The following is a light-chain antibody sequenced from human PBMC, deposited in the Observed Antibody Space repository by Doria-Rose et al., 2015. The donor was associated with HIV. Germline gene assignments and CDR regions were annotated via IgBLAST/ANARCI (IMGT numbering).Light chain of an antibody. V-gene: IGKV3-20*01. CDR2: DGS. CDR3: HQYGTSWT. CDR1: QSFSSTY. J-gene: IGKJ1*01. Sequence: DIVLTQSPGTLSLSPGERATLSCRASQSFSSTYLAWYQQKPGQAPSLLIYDGSTEPTGIPDRFSASGSGTDFTLTINRLEPEDFALYYCHQYGTSWTFGQGTKVE.